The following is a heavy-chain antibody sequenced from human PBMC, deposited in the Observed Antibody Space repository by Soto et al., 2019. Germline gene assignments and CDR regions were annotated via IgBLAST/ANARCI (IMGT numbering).Heavy chain of an antibody. V-gene: IGHV4-59*01. CDR1: GGSISSYY. J-gene: IGHJ5*02. D-gene: IGHD6-6*01. CDR3: GRELKAYSSYNWFDP. CDR2: IYYSGST. Sequence: SSETLSLTCTVSGGSISSYYWSWIRQPPGKGLEWIGYIYYSGSTNYNPSLKSRVTISVDTSKNQFSLKLSSVTAADTAVDYCGRELKAYSSYNWFDPWGQGTLVTVSS.